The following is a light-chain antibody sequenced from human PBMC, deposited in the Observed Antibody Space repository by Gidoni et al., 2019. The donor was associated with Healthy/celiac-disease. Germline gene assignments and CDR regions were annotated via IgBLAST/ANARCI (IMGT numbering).Light chain of an antibody. Sequence: DIQMTQSPSCLSASVGDRVTITCRASQSISSYLNWYQQKPGKAPKLLIYAASSLQSGVPSRFSGSGSGTDFTLTISSLQPEDFATYYCQQSYSTPPTFGQGTKVEIK. CDR2: AAS. J-gene: IGKJ1*01. CDR1: QSISSY. V-gene: IGKV1-39*01. CDR3: QQSYSTPPT.